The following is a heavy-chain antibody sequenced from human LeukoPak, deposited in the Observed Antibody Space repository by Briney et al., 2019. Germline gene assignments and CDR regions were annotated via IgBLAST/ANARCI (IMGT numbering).Heavy chain of an antibody. D-gene: IGHD4-17*01. Sequence: SETLSLTCAVYGGSFSGYYWSWIRQPPGKGLEWIGEINHSGSTNYNPSLKSRVTISVDTSKNQFSLKLSSVTAADTAVYYCARDGDYGDYYYYFDYWGQGTLVTVSS. CDR1: GGSFSGYY. CDR3: ARDGDYGDYYYYFDY. V-gene: IGHV4-34*01. CDR2: INHSGST. J-gene: IGHJ4*02.